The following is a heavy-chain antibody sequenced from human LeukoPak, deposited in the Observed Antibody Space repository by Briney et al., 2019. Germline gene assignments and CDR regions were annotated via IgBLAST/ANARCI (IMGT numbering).Heavy chain of an antibody. D-gene: IGHD2-2*01. CDR3: ARDRGYCSSTSCYLIHDY. Sequence: SQTLSLTCTVSGASIISSPYFWGWIRQPPGKGLECIGSIYYSGSTYYNPSLKSRATISFDTSKNQFSLRLSSVTAADTAVYYCARDRGYCSSTSCYLIHDYWGQGTLVTVSS. V-gene: IGHV4-39*07. J-gene: IGHJ4*02. CDR2: IYYSGST. CDR1: GASIISSPYF.